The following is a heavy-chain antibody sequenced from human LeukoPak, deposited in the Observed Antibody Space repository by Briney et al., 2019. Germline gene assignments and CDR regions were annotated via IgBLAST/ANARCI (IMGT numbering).Heavy chain of an antibody. CDR1: GFTFGSYA. Sequence: PGGSLRLSCTASGFTFGSYAMNWVRQAPGKGLEWVSYISSSGSAIYYADSVKGRFTISRDNAKNSLYLQMNSLRDEDTAVYYCARDHAYTPDYWGQGTLVTVSS. CDR2: ISSSGSAI. J-gene: IGHJ4*02. V-gene: IGHV3-48*02. CDR3: ARDHAYTPDY. D-gene: IGHD3-16*01.